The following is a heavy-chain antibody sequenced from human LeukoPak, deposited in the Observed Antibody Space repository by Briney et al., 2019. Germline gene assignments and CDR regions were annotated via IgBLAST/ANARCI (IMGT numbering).Heavy chain of an antibody. V-gene: IGHV4-59*01. J-gene: IGHJ4*02. Sequence: PSETLSLTCTVSGGSISSYYWSWMRQPPGKGLEWIGYIYYSGSTNYNPSLKSRVTISVDTSKNQFSLKLSSVTAADTAVYYCARIDYDILTGYYNAPFDYWGQGTLVTVSS. CDR1: GGSISSYY. CDR3: ARIDYDILTGYYNAPFDY. D-gene: IGHD3-9*01. CDR2: IYYSGST.